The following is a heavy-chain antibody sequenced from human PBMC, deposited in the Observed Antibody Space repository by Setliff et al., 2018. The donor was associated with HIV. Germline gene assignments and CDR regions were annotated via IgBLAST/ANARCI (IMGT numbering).Heavy chain of an antibody. D-gene: IGHD2-15*01. V-gene: IGHV1-3*01. CDR1: GYSFSTYA. CDR3: ARGVNTAKVEDF. Sequence: GASVKVSCKSSGYSFSTYAMHWVRQAPGQSLEWMGCINAGNGDTKHSQKFQGRVTFTRDTSTTTAYMEVSSLRSEDTAVYYCARGVNTAKVEDFWGQGTLVTVS. J-gene: IGHJ4*02. CDR2: INAGNGDT.